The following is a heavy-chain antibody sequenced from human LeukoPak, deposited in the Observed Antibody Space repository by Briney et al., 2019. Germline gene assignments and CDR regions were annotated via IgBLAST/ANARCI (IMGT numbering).Heavy chain of an antibody. CDR1: GYTFTSFG. CDR3: ARRTAISYSHSYYYGMDV. CDR2: ISAYNGNT. D-gene: IGHD3-10*01. J-gene: IGHJ6*02. Sequence: GASVKVSCKASGYTFTSFGISWVRQAPGQGLEWMGWISAYNGNTIYAQMLQGRVTMTTDTSTSTAYMELRSLRSDDTAVYYCARRTAISYSHSYYYGMDVWGQGTTVTVSS. V-gene: IGHV1-18*01.